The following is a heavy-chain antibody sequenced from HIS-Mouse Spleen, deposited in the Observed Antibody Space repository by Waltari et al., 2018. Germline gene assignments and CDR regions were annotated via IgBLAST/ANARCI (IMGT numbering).Heavy chain of an antibody. CDR1: GGSFSGYY. CDR2: INHSGRT. CDR3: ARVADY. V-gene: IGHV4-34*01. Sequence: QVQLQQWGAGLLKPSETLSLTCAVYGGSFSGYYWSWIRQPPGKGLEWIGEINHSGRTNSNPSLKSRVTISVDTSKNQFSLKLSSVTAADTAVYYCARVADYWGQGTLVTVSS. J-gene: IGHJ4*02.